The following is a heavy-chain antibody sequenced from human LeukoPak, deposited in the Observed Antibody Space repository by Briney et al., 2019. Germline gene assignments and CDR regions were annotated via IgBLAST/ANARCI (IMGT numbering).Heavy chain of an antibody. CDR1: GYTFINYY. Sequence: ASVKVSCKASGYTFINYYMHWVRQAPGQGLEWMGIINPSGGTTSYAQNFQGRVTMTRNTSTSTVYMELSSLRSEDTAVYYCAREIGPRQLHLWGSAFDYWGQGTLVTVSS. CDR2: INPSGGTT. V-gene: IGHV1-46*01. CDR3: AREIGPRQLHLWGSAFDY. D-gene: IGHD5-18*01. J-gene: IGHJ4*02.